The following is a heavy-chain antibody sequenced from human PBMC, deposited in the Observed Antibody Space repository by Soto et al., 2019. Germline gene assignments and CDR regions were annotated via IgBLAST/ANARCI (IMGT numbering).Heavy chain of an antibody. V-gene: IGHV3-21*01. Sequence: GGSLRLSSAASGFTFSSYSMNWVRQTPGKGLNWVSSISSSIRYIYYAAPVKGRSTISRDNAKDSLYLPINSLRAEATPVYSCASDQDAHYGRSGYRLSLHYGMDVWG. CDR3: ASDQDAHYGRSGYRLSLHYGMDV. CDR2: ISSSIRYI. D-gene: IGHD3-22*01. CDR1: GFTFSSYS. J-gene: IGHJ6*01.